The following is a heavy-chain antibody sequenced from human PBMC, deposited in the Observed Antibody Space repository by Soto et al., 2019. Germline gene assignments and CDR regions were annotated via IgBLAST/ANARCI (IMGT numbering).Heavy chain of an antibody. J-gene: IGHJ5*02. V-gene: IGHV1-2*02. CDR1: GDIFTGYY. CDR3: ARDGVAVAGSQNWLDT. Sequence: QVQLVQSGPEVKKSGASVKVSCKASGDIFTGYYMHWVRQAPGQGLEWVGWINPKSGGTNYAQNVQGRATITRDSSISTVYLELTSLRPDDTAVYYCARDGVAVAGSQNWLDTWGQGTLVAVSS. CDR2: INPKSGGT. D-gene: IGHD6-19*01.